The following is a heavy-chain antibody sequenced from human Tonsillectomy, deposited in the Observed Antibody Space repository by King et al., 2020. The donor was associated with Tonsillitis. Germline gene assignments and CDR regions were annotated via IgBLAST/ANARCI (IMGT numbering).Heavy chain of an antibody. Sequence: VQLVESGAEVRNPGASVKVSCKASGYNFTGYYMHWVRQAPGQGLELMGGFNPNSGGTDYAQKFQGRVSVTRDTSISTAYMELSRLRSDDTAVYYCARDGSTGWLADWGQGTLVTVSS. CDR1: GYNFTGYY. V-gene: IGHV1-2*02. J-gene: IGHJ4*02. D-gene: IGHD6-19*01. CDR2: FNPNSGGT. CDR3: ARDGSTGWLAD.